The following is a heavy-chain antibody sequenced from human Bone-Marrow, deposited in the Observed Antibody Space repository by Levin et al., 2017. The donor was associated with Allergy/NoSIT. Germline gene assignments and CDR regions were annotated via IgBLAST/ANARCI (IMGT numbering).Heavy chain of an antibody. V-gene: IGHV1-2*02. J-gene: IGHJ4*02. CDR1: GYTFTGHY. Sequence: GESLKISCQASGYTFTGHYMYWVRQAPGQGLEWMGSIDPKSGGSHYAQKFRGRVTMTRDTSINTVYMELSSLTSDDTAVYYCARDTDMIQFDYWGQGALVTVSS. CDR3: ARDTDMIQFDY. D-gene: IGHD5-18*01. CDR2: IDPKSGGS.